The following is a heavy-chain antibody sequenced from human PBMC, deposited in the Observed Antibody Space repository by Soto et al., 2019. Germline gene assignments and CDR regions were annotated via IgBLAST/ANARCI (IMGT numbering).Heavy chain of an antibody. D-gene: IGHD3-3*01. CDR2: IIPKFGTT. J-gene: IGHJ4*02. CDR3: ARDWRNLDYDFWSGYYTI. Sequence: SVKVSCKASGDTFSSHGISWVRQAPGQGLEFMGGIIPKFGTTNYAQKFRGRVTIAADESTSTAYMEVNSLRAEDTAVYYCARDWRNLDYDFWSGYYTIWGQGTLVTVSS. CDR1: GDTFSSHG. V-gene: IGHV1-69*13.